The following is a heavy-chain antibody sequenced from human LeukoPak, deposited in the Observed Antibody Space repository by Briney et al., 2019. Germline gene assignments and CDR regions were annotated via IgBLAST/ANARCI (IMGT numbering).Heavy chain of an antibody. CDR2: ILSGSGNM. J-gene: IGHJ6*02. D-gene: IGHD1-26*01. CDR1: GFTFNEYS. V-gene: IGHV3-21*01. CDR3: ARDRWELPHYYYYGLDV. Sequence: PGGSLRLSCATSGFTFNEYSMNWVRQAPGKGLEWVSSILSGSGNMYYADSVKGRFTISRDNAENSLHLQMNSLRADDTAVYYCARDRWELPHYYYYGLDVWGQGTTVTVSS.